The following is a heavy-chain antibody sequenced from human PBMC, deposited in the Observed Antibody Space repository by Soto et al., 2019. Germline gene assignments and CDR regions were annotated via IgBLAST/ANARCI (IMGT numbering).Heavy chain of an antibody. Sequence: GGSLRLSCAASGFTFSSYAMSWVRQAPGKGLEWVSAISGSGGSTYYADSVKGRFTISRDNSKNTLYLQMNSLRAEDTAVYYCAKDLFRAYGEQYYYYMDVWGKGTTVTVSS. CDR3: AKDLFRAYGEQYYYYMDV. D-gene: IGHD4-17*01. J-gene: IGHJ6*03. V-gene: IGHV3-23*01. CDR2: ISGSGGST. CDR1: GFTFSSYA.